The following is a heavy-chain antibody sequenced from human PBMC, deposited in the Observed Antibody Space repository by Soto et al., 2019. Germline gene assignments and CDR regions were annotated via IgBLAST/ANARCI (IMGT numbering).Heavy chain of an antibody. CDR1: GYSFTSYW. V-gene: IGHV5-51*01. CDR2: IYPGDSDT. CDR3: ACLPTFYSGSYFDY. J-gene: IGHJ4*02. Sequence: GESLKISCQGSGYSFTSYWIGWVRQMPGKGLEWMGIIYPGDSDTRYSPSFQGQVTISADKSISTAFLQWSSLKASDSAMYYCACLPTFYSGSYFDYCGQGALVTVSS. D-gene: IGHD1-26*01.